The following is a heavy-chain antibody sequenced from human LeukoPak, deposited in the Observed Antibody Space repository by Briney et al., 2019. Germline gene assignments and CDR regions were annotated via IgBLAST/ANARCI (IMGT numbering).Heavy chain of an antibody. Sequence: SETLSLTRTVSGGSISSSSYYWGWIREPPGKGLEWIGRIYYSGSTYYNPSLKSRVTISVDTSKNQFSLKLSSVTAADTAVYDCARVGTIFGVPYYYYMDVWGKGTTVTVSS. D-gene: IGHD3-3*01. V-gene: IGHV4-39*07. J-gene: IGHJ6*03. CDR3: ARVGTIFGVPYYYYMDV. CDR2: IYYSGST. CDR1: GGSISSSSYY.